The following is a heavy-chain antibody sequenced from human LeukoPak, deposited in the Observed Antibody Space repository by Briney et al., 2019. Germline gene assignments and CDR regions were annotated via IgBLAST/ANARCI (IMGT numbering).Heavy chain of an antibody. CDR3: ARYRYYRYYFDY. J-gene: IGHJ4*02. CDR1: GYSISSGYY. D-gene: IGHD3-10*01. V-gene: IGHV4-38-2*01. CDR2: IYHSGST. Sequence: PSETLSLTCAVSGYSISSGYYWGWIRQPPGKGLEWIGSIYHSGSTYYNPSLKSRVTISIDTSKNQFSLKLSSVTAADTAVYYCARYRYYRYYFDYWGQGTLVTASS.